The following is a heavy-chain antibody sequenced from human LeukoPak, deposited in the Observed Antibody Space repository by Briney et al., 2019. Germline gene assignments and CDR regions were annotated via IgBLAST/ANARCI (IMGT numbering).Heavy chain of an antibody. D-gene: IGHD3-10*01. V-gene: IGHV3-66*02. J-gene: IGHJ4*02. CDR2: FYSGGNT. Sequence: GGSLRLSCAASGFTVSNNYINWVRQAPGKGLEWVSVFYSGGNTYYADSVKGRFTISRDNSRNTLYLQMNSLRAEDTAVYYCARDVHGSLDYWGQGTLVTVSS. CDR3: ARDVHGSLDY. CDR1: GFTVSNNY.